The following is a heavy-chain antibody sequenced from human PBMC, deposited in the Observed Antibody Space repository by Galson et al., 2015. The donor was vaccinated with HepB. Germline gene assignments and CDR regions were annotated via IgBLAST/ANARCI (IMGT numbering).Heavy chain of an antibody. J-gene: IGHJ4*02. Sequence: LRLSCAWSGFTVSDYYMSWIRQAPGKGLEWLSYISNSDSGSLVYYADSVKGRFTISRDDAKNSLYLQMNSLRGEETAVYYCAGRASLNYWGQGTLVTVSS. CDR2: ISNSDSGSLV. V-gene: IGHV3-11*01. D-gene: IGHD2-15*01. CDR3: AGRASLNY. CDR1: GFTVSDYY.